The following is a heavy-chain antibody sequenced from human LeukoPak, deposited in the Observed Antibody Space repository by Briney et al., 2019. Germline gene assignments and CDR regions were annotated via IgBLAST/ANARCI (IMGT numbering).Heavy chain of an antibody. CDR1: GGSISSCY. D-gene: IGHD3-3*01. V-gene: IGHV4-59*04. J-gene: IGHJ4*02. Sequence: SETLSLTCTVSGGSISSCYWSWIRQPPGKGLEWIGSMYSSGSTYYNPSLKSRVIMSVDTSKNQFSLKLSSVTAADTAVYYCASNEWSGYYFDYWGQGTLVTVSS. CDR3: ASNEWSGYYFDY. CDR2: MYSSGST.